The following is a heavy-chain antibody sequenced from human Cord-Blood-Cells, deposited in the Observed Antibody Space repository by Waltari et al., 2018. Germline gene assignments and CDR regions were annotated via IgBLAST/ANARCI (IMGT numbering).Heavy chain of an antibody. CDR2: IYTSGGA. CDR1: GGSISSGSYY. Sequence: QVQLQESGPGLVKPSQTLSLTCTVSGGSISSGSYYWSWIRQPAGKGLEWIGYIYTSGGASYDPSRMSGVTISGETSKNQFSLKLSSVTAAETAVYYCARDLQATPYYDFWSGYPDAFDIWGQGTMVTVSS. J-gene: IGHJ3*02. D-gene: IGHD3-3*01. V-gene: IGHV4-61*09. CDR3: ARDLQATPYYDFWSGYPDAFDI.